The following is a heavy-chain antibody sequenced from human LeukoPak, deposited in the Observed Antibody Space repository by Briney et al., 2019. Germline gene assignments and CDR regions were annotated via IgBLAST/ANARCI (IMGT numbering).Heavy chain of an antibody. D-gene: IGHD6-13*01. CDR3: ARGSSTSTWS. CDR1: GDSVSSNSAA. V-gene: IGHV6-1*01. CDR2: TYYRSQWFC. J-gene: IGHJ5*02. Sequence: SQTLSLTCAISGDSVSSNSAAWSWIRQSPSRGLEWLGRTYYRSQWFCEYALSVKSRITINPDTSKNQFSLLLNSVTSEDTGVYYCARGSSTSTWSWGQGTLVTVSS.